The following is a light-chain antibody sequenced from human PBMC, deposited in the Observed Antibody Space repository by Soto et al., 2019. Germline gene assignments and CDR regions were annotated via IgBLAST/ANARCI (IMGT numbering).Light chain of an antibody. Sequence: QSVLTRPPSVSGAPGQRVTISCTGSSSNIGAGYDVHWYQQLPGTAPKLLIYGNSNRPSGVPDRFSGSKSGTSASLAITGLQAEDEADYYCQSYDSSLSAVVFGGGTKLTVL. J-gene: IGLJ2*01. CDR1: SSNIGAGYD. CDR3: QSYDSSLSAVV. V-gene: IGLV1-40*01. CDR2: GNS.